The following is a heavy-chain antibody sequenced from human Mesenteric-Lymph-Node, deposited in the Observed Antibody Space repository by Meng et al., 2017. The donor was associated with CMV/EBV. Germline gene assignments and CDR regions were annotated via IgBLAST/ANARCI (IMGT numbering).Heavy chain of an antibody. J-gene: IGHJ2*01. V-gene: IGHV4-39*01. Sequence: VSGGSTSDGRRYWGWIRQPPGRGLEWIGSMYFTGSTYYEPSLKSRLTISLDTAKNQFSLNLHSVTAADTGVYYCARHGGLGINYFDLWGRGALVTVSS. D-gene: IGHD7-27*01. CDR2: MYFTGST. CDR1: GGSTSDGRRY. CDR3: ARHGGLGINYFDL.